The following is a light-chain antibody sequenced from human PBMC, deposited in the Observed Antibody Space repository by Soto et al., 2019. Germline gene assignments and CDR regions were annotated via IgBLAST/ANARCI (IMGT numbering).Light chain of an antibody. CDR2: GAS. CDR3: QQYSNWPLT. Sequence: EIVMTQSPATLSVSLGERVTLSCRASQSVRSNLAWYQQKPGQAPRLLIYGASTRATDIPARFSGSGSGTEFTLTISSLQSEDFAVYYCQQYSNWPLTFGGGTKVDIK. J-gene: IGKJ4*01. V-gene: IGKV3-15*01. CDR1: QSVRSN.